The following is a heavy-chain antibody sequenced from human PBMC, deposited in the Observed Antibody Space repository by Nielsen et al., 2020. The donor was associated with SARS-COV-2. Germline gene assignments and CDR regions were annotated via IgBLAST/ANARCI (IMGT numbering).Heavy chain of an antibody. Sequence: SVKVSCKASGYTFTSYDINWVRQATGQGLEWMGWMNPNSGNTGYAQKFQGRVTMTRNTSISTAYMELSSLRSEDTAVYYCARAKRYSSSWTDYWGQGTLVTVSS. CDR2: MNPNSGNT. CDR1: GYTFTSYD. D-gene: IGHD6-13*01. V-gene: IGHV1-8*01. J-gene: IGHJ4*02. CDR3: ARAKRYSSSWTDY.